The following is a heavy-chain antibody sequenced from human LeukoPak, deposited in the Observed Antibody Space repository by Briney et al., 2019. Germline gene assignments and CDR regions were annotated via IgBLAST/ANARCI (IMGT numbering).Heavy chain of an antibody. D-gene: IGHD6-13*01. CDR3: AREGETGSSSWYVLDY. J-gene: IGHJ4*02. V-gene: IGHV1-69*13. CDR1: GGTFSSYA. Sequence: GASVTVSCKASGGTFSSYAISWVRQAPGQGLEWMGGIIPIFGTANYAQKFQGRVTITADESTSTAYMELSSLRSEDTAVYYCAREGETGSSSWYVLDYWGQGTLVTVSS. CDR2: IIPIFGTA.